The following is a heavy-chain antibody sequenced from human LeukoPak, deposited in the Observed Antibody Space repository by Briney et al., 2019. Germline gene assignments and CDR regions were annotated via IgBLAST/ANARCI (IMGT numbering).Heavy chain of an antibody. CDR2: IYYSGST. V-gene: IGHV4-59*01. CDR1: GGSISSYY. CDR3: AKGNYNWFDP. Sequence: PSETLSLTCTVSGGSISSYYWSWIRQPPGKGLEWIGYIYYSGSTNYNPSLKSRVTISVDTSKNQFSLKLSSVTAADTAVYYCAKGNYNWFDPWGQGTLVTVSS. J-gene: IGHJ5*02.